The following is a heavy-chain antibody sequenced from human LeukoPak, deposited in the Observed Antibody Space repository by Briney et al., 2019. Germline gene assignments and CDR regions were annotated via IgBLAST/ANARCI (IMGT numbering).Heavy chain of an antibody. J-gene: IGHJ4*02. Sequence: SETLSLTCAVYGGSFSGYYWSWIRQPPGKGLEWIGEINHSGSTNYNPSLKSRVTISVDTSKNQFSLKLSSVTAAGTAVYYCARQYSSSSWYLEVPGFDYWGQGTLVTVSS. V-gene: IGHV4-34*01. CDR2: INHSGST. CDR1: GGSFSGYY. D-gene: IGHD6-13*01. CDR3: ARQYSSSSWYLEVPGFDY.